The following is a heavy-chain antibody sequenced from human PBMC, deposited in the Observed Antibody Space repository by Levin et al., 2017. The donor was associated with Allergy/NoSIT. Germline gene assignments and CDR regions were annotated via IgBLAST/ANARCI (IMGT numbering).Heavy chain of an antibody. CDR1: GFTFSSYA. Sequence: PGESLKISCAASGFTFSSYAMHWVRQAPGKGLEWVAVISYDGSNKYYADSVKGRFTISRDNSKNTLYLQMNSLRAEDTAVYYCARDQGWFRGALDYWGQGTLVTVSS. V-gene: IGHV3-30-3*01. J-gene: IGHJ4*02. CDR3: ARDQGWFRGALDY. D-gene: IGHD2-15*01. CDR2: ISYDGSNK.